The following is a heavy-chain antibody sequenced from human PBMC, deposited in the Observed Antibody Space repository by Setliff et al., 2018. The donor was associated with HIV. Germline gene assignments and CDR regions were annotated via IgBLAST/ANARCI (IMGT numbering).Heavy chain of an antibody. D-gene: IGHD3-10*01. CDR3: ARDDYFKGISYWFDP. CDR1: GGSFSGYY. Sequence: SSETLSLTCAVYGGSFSGYYWSWIRQPPGKGLEWIGEINHSGSTNYNPSLKSRVTISVDTSKNQFSLKLSSVTAADTAVYYCARDDYFKGISYWFDPWGQGTLVTVSS. J-gene: IGHJ5*02. V-gene: IGHV4-34*01. CDR2: INHSGST.